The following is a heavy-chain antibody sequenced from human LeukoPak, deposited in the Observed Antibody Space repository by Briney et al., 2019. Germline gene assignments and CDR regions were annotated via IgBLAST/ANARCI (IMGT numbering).Heavy chain of an antibody. CDR2: IRYDGSNK. Sequence: GGSLRLSCAASGFTFRNYWMSWVRQAPGKGLEWVAFIRYDGSNKYYADSVKGRFTISRDNSKNTLYLQMNSLRAEDTAVYYCAKDSRVVGPGAIDYWGQGTLVTVSS. D-gene: IGHD1-26*01. V-gene: IGHV3-30*02. CDR1: GFTFRNYW. CDR3: AKDSRVVGPGAIDY. J-gene: IGHJ4*02.